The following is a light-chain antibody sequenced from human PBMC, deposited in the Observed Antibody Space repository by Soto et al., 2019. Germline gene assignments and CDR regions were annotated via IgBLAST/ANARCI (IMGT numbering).Light chain of an antibody. V-gene: IGKV3-11*02. CDR2: DAS. Sequence: EILLAQSPATLSLSPGERATLSCKASQDVSIFLAWYQQKPGQAPRLLIHDASNRATGVPARFSGSGSGRDFTLTITSLEPEDFAVYYCQHYGDRSPITFGQGTRLEIK. CDR3: QHYGDRSPIT. J-gene: IGKJ5*01. CDR1: QDVSIF.